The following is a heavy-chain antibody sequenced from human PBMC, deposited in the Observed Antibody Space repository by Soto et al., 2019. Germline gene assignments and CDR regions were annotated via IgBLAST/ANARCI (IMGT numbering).Heavy chain of an antibody. CDR1: GGTFSSYA. V-gene: IGHV1-69*13. CDR3: ARDSYSGISLGQGLGWFDP. J-gene: IGHJ5*02. CDR2: IIPIFGTA. D-gene: IGHD1-26*01. Sequence: SVKVSCKASGGTFSSYAISWVRQAPGQGLEWMGGIIPIFGTANYAQKFQGRVTITADESTSTAYVELSSLRSEDTAVYYCARDSYSGISLGQGLGWFDPWGQGTLVTVSS.